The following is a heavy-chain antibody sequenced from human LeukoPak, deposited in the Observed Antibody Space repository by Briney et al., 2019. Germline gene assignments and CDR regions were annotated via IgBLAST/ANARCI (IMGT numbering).Heavy chain of an antibody. CDR2: IIPIFGTA. V-gene: IGHV1-69*05. CDR1: GGTFSSYA. CDR3: ARVPVLEKDSSGYRGAFDI. J-gene: IGHJ3*02. Sequence: WASVKVSCKASGGTFSSYAISWVRQAPGQGLEWMGGIIPIFGTANYAQKFQGRVTITTDESTSTAYMELSSLRSEDTAVYYCARVPVLEKDSSGYRGAFDIWGQGTKVTVSS. D-gene: IGHD3-22*01.